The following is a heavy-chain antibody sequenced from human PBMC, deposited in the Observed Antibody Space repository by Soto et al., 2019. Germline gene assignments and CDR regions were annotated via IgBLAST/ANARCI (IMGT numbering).Heavy chain of an antibody. V-gene: IGHV4-34*01. CDR3: ASNRRYSYGYPTAYYYGMDV. Sequence: PSETLSLTCAVYGGSFSGYYWSWIRQPPGKGLEWIGEINHSGSTNYNPSLKSRVTISVDTSKNQFSLKLSSVTAADTAVYYCASNRRYSYGYPTAYYYGMDVWGQGTTVTVSS. D-gene: IGHD5-18*01. CDR2: INHSGST. CDR1: GGSFSGYY. J-gene: IGHJ6*02.